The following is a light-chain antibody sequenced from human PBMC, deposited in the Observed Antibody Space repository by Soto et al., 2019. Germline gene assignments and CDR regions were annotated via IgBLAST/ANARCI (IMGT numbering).Light chain of an antibody. CDR3: QHYGTSPFT. CDR2: EAS. CDR1: QSLGSN. V-gene: IGKV3-15*01. Sequence: VVMTQSPATLSVSPGERAVLSCRASQSLGSNLAWYHHKPGQAPRLLLYEASIRATGIPARFSGDGSGTEFTLTISSLQSEDFAVYYCQHYGTSPFTFGPGTKVHIK. J-gene: IGKJ3*01.